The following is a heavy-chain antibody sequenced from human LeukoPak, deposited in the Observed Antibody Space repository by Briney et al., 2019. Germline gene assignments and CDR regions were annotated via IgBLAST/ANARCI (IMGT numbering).Heavy chain of an antibody. Sequence: SETLSLTCTVSVGSISSSYWSWIRQPARKGLEWIGRIYTSGSTNYNPSLKSRVTMSVDTSNNQFSLKLSSVTAADTAVYYCARDNVRASWFDPWGQGTLVTVSA. J-gene: IGHJ5*02. V-gene: IGHV4-4*07. CDR1: VGSISSSY. CDR2: IYTSGST. CDR3: ARDNVRASWFDP.